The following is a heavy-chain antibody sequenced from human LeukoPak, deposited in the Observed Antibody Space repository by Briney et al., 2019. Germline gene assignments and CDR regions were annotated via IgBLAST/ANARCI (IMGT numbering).Heavy chain of an antibody. CDR3: ARGATISETGYFDF. CDR2: IDHRGDT. CDR1: GGSFSPYY. J-gene: IGHJ4*03. V-gene: IGHV4-34*01. Sequence: PSETLSLTCAVYGGSFSPYYWSWIRQSPRKGLEWITEIDHRGDTNYNPSVKSRVTISIDTSKNQFSLKVRSLSAADTAVYYCARGATISETGYFDFWGQGTLVTVSS. D-gene: IGHD5-24*01.